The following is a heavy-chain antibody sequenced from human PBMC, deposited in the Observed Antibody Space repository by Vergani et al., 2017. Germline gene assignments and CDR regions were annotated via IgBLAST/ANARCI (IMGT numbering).Heavy chain of an antibody. CDR2: IYYSGST. D-gene: IGHD3-22*01. J-gene: IGHJ4*02. CDR3: ARRGYYYDSSGYYPPDY. CDR1: GGSISSYY. Sequence: QVQLQESGPGLVKPSETLSLTCTVSGGSISSYYWSWIRQPPGKGLEWIGYIYYSGSTNYNPSLKSRVTISVDTSKNQFSLKLSSVTAADTAVYYCARRGYYYDSSGYYPPDYWGQGTLVTVSS. V-gene: IGHV4-59*08.